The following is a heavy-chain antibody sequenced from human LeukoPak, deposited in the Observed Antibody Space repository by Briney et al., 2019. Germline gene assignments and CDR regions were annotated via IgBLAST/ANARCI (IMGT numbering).Heavy chain of an antibody. J-gene: IGHJ4*02. CDR3: ARGFHGGNEWGY. V-gene: IGHV3-30*04. CDR1: GFTFSSYA. CDR2: ISYDGSNK. D-gene: IGHD4-23*01. Sequence: GGSLRLSCAASGFTFSSYAMHWVRQAPGKGLEWVAVISYDGSNKYYADSVKGRFTFSRDNSKNTLYLQMNSLRAEDTAVYYCARGFHGGNEWGYWGQGTLVTVSS.